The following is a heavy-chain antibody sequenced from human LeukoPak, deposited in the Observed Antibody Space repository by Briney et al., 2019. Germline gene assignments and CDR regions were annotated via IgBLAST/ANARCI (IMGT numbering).Heavy chain of an antibody. D-gene: IGHD7-27*01. CDR2: INSDESST. CDR3: ARCFWGSSYYGMDV. Sequence: GGSLRPSCAASGFTFSDYWMHWVRQAPGKGLVWVSRINSDESSTTYADSVKGRFTISRDNAKNTLYLQVNSLRPEDTAVYYCARCFWGSSYYGMDVWGKGTTVTVSS. J-gene: IGHJ6*04. CDR1: GFTFSDYW. V-gene: IGHV3-74*01.